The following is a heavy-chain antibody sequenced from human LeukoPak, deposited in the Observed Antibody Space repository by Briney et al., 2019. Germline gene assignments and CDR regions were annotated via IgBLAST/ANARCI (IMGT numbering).Heavy chain of an antibody. CDR2: IYYSGST. D-gene: IGHD2-15*01. Sequence: SETLFLTCTVSGGSISSYYWSWIRQPPGKGLEWIGYIYYSGSTNYNPSLKSRVTISVDTSKNQFSLKLSSVTAADTAVYYCARDLCSGGSCYSNWFDPWGQGTLVTVSS. V-gene: IGHV4-59*01. CDR3: ARDLCSGGSCYSNWFDP. CDR1: GGSISSYY. J-gene: IGHJ5*02.